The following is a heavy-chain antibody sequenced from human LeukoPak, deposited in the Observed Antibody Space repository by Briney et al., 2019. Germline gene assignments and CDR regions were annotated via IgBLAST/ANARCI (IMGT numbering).Heavy chain of an antibody. Sequence: ASVKVSCKASGGTFSSYAISWVRQAPGQGLEWMGGIIPIFGTANYAQKFQGRVTITTDESTSTAYMELSSLRSEDTAAYYCATSHGYSGSSYWGQGTLVTVSS. CDR1: GGTFSSYA. CDR3: ATSHGYSGSSY. J-gene: IGHJ4*02. V-gene: IGHV1-69*05. D-gene: IGHD1-26*01. CDR2: IIPIFGTA.